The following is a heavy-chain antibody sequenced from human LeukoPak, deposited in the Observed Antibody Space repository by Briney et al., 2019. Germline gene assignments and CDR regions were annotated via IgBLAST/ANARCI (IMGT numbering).Heavy chain of an antibody. CDR2: IYYSGST. Sequence: SETLSLTCTVSGGSISSSSYYWGRIRQPPGKGLEWIGSIYYSGSTYYNPSLKSRVTISVDTSKNQFSLKLSSVTAADTAVYYCARAAYSSSWYELYYYYYYMDVWGKGTTVTISS. J-gene: IGHJ6*03. D-gene: IGHD6-13*01. CDR1: GGSISSSSYY. CDR3: ARAAYSSSWYELYYYYYYMDV. V-gene: IGHV4-39*07.